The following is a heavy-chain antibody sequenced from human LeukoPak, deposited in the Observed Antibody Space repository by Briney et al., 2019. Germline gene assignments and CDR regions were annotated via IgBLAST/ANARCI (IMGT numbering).Heavy chain of an antibody. D-gene: IGHD6-13*01. CDR1: GFTFINYG. Sequence: HPGRSLRLSCAASGFTFINYGMNWVRLAPGKGLEWVSAISGSGGSTYYADSVKGRFTISRDNSKNTLYLQMNSLRAEDTAVYYCAKVDSSSWPYYYYGMDVWGQGTTVTVSS. V-gene: IGHV3-23*01. CDR2: ISGSGGST. CDR3: AKVDSSSWPYYYYGMDV. J-gene: IGHJ6*02.